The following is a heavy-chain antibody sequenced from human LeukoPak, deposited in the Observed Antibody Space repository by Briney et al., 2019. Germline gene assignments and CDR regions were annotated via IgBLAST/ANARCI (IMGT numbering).Heavy chain of an antibody. Sequence: GGSLRLSCAASGFTFNNYGMGWVRQAPGKGLEWVGHIRSETAGGTTDFAAPVKGRFSISRDDSKNSLYLQMNSPTSEDTAVYYCAHGSAQYYENWGQGTLGSVSS. CDR3: AHGSAQYYEN. J-gene: IGHJ1*01. D-gene: IGHD2-15*01. V-gene: IGHV3-15*01. CDR2: IRSETAGGTT. CDR1: GFTFNNYG.